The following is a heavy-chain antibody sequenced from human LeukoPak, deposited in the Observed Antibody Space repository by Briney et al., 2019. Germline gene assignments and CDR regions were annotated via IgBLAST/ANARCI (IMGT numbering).Heavy chain of an antibody. CDR3: ARSRTVPATPGY. CDR2: INPSGGST. CDR1: GYAFTSYY. V-gene: IGHV1-46*01. Sequence: ASVKVSCKASGYAFTSYYMHWVRQAPGQGLEWMGIINPSGGSTSYAQKFQGRVTMTRDMSTSTVYMELSSLRSEDTAVYYCARSRTVPATPGYWGQGTLVTVSS. J-gene: IGHJ4*02. D-gene: IGHD2-2*01.